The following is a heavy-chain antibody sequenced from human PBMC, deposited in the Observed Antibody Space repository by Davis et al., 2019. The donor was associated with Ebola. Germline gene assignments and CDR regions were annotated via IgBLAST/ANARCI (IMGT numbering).Heavy chain of an antibody. J-gene: IGHJ4*01. CDR1: GTTSSDYY. CDR2: VSGSGNSI. D-gene: IGHD1-26*01. V-gene: IGHV3-11*01. CDR3: ARGIGMTY. Sequence: PGGPLRPSCPASGTTSSDYYISWARQVPGKGLEWISYVSGSGNSINYADSVEGRFTISRDNARKSVYLQMNSLRVDDTAEYYCARGIGMTYWGQGTLVSVST.